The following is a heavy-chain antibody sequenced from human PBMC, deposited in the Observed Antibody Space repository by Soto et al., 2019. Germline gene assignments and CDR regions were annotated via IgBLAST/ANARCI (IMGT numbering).Heavy chain of an antibody. CDR1: GFSVKRYW. J-gene: IGHJ6*02. Sequence: HPVGSLRLSCGASGFSVKRYWMHWVRQAPGKGLVWLSRFGGDENYTDYADSVRGRFTISRDIAKNTIYLQMNSLRAEDTAVYYCGKGKELGVVRYGLDAWGQGTTVTVSS. CDR2: FGGDENYT. V-gene: IGHV3-74*01. D-gene: IGHD3-3*01. CDR3: GKGKELGVVRYGLDA.